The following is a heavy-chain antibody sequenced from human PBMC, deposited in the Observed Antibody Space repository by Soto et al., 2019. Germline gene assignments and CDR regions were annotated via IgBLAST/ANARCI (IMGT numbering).Heavy chain of an antibody. Sequence: EMQLLESGGGMVQPGGSLRLSCAASGFTFSTYAMGWVRQAPGKGLEWVSGITGSGDGTYYADSVKGRFTISRDNGKNTLYLQMNSLRAEDTAVYHCAKDRCSGGSCYFDYWGQGTLVTVSS. CDR3: AKDRCSGGSCYFDY. J-gene: IGHJ4*02. CDR2: ITGSGDGT. D-gene: IGHD2-15*01. CDR1: GFTFSTYA. V-gene: IGHV3-23*01.